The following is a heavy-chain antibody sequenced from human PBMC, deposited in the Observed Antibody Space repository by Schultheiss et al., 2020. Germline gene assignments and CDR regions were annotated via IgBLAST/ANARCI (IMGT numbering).Heavy chain of an antibody. Sequence: ASVKVSCKASGYTFTGYYMHWVRQAPGQGLEWMGRINPNSGGTNYAQKFQERVTITRDMSTSTAYMELSSLRSEDTAVYYCARGEDCGGDCYFFDYWGQGTLVTVSS. D-gene: IGHD2-21*02. J-gene: IGHJ4*02. CDR1: GYTFTGYY. V-gene: IGHV1-2*06. CDR2: INPNSGGT. CDR3: ARGEDCGGDCYFFDY.